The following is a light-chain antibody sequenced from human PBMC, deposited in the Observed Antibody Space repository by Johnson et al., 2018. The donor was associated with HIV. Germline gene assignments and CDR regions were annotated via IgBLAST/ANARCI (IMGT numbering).Light chain of an antibody. CDR2: DNN. CDR1: SSNIGNNY. Sequence: QSVLTQPPSVSAAPGQTVTISCSGSSSNIGNNYVSWYQQLPGTAPKLLIYDNNKRPSGIPDRFSGSKSGTSATLGITGLQTGDEADYYCGTWDSSLSAGVFGTGTKATAL. CDR3: GTWDSSLSAGV. J-gene: IGLJ1*01. V-gene: IGLV1-51*01.